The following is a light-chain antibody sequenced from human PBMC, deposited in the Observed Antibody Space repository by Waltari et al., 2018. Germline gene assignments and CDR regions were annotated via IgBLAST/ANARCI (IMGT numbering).Light chain of an antibody. Sequence: EIVLTQSPGTLSLSPADRATVSCRASQGDGRTLAWYQQKPGQAPRLLIYGASNRATGIPDRFSGSGSGTEFSLTISGLEPEDSAVYYCQHYLRIPVAFGQGTKVEIK. J-gene: IGKJ1*01. CDR2: GAS. CDR1: QGDGRT. CDR3: QHYLRIPVA. V-gene: IGKV3-20*01.